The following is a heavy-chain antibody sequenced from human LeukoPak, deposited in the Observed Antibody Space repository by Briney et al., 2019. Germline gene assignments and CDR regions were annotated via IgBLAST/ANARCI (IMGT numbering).Heavy chain of an antibody. CDR1: GGTFSNYA. D-gene: IGHD1-1*01. CDR2: ISAYNGNT. CDR3: ARVRYNWNDVGYCYYMDV. Sequence: ASVNVSCKSSGGTFSNYAVSWVRQAPGQGLEWMGWISAYNGNTNYAQKLQGRVTMTTDTSTSTAYMELRSLRSDDTAVYYCARVRYNWNDVGYCYYMDVWGKGTTVTVSS. J-gene: IGHJ6*03. V-gene: IGHV1-18*01.